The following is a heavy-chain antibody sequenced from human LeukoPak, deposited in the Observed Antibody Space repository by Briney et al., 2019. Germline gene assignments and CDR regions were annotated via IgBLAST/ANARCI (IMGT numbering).Heavy chain of an antibody. D-gene: IGHD3-10*01. Sequence: GGSLRLSCAASGFTFSSYAMSWVRQAPGKGLEGVSAISGRGGSTSYADSVKGGFTISTDNSKNTLYLQMNSLRAADTAVYYCAKDPLARGVTYDYWGQGTLVTVSS. CDR2: ISGRGGST. CDR3: AKDPLARGVTYDY. CDR1: GFTFSSYA. V-gene: IGHV3-23*01. J-gene: IGHJ4*02.